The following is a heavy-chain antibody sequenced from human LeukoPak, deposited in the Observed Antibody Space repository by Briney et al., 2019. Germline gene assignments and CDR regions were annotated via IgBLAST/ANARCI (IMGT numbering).Heavy chain of an antibody. CDR3: ARDGYASGSHDY. CDR2: IKGDGSEK. D-gene: IGHD3-10*01. Sequence: GGSLRLSCAASGFTFSSYWMSWVRQAPGKGLEWVANIKGDGSEKNYVDSVRGRFTITRDNAKNSLYLQMNSLRPEDMAVYYCARDGYASGSHDYWGQGTLVTVSS. V-gene: IGHV3-7*01. J-gene: IGHJ4*02. CDR1: GFTFSSYW.